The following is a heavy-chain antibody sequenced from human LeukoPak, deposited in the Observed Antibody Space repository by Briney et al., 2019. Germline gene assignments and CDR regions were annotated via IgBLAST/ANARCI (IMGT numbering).Heavy chain of an antibody. CDR3: ARDLAYGDDGL. Sequence: GGSLRLSYAASGFTFSSYEMNWVRQAPGKGLEWVAFISSSSSYIFYADSLKGRFTISRDNAKNSLYLQMNNLRADDTAVYYCARDLAYGDDGLWGQGTLVTVSS. D-gene: IGHD4-17*01. CDR2: ISSSSSYI. J-gene: IGHJ4*02. V-gene: IGHV3-21*01. CDR1: GFTFSSYE.